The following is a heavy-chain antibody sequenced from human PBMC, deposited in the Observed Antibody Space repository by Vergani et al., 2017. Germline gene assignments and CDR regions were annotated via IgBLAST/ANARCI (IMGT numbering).Heavy chain of an antibody. CDR2: TYYSGST. D-gene: IGHD4-17*01. CDR1: GGSISSGDYY. V-gene: IGHV4-30-4*08. CDR3: AAITCLKDYGDYERAPQVVAFDI. J-gene: IGHJ3*02. Sequence: QVQLQESGPGLVKPSQTLSLTCTVSGGSISSGDYYWSWIRQPPGKGLEWIGYTYYSGSTYYNPCLKSRVTISVDTSKNQFSLKLSSVTAADTAVYYCAAITCLKDYGDYERAPQVVAFDIWGQGTMVTVSS.